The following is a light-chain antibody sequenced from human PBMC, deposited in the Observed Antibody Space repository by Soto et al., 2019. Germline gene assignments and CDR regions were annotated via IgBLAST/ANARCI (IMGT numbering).Light chain of an antibody. V-gene: IGLV1-40*01. CDR3: QSYDSSLSGSV. CDR1: SSNIGAGYD. Sequence: QAVVTQPPSVSGDPGQRVTISCTGSSSNIGAGYDVHWYQQLPGTAPKLLIYANNNRPSGVSDRFSGSKSGTSASLAITGLQADDEADYYCQSYDSSLSGSVFGGGTKLTVL. CDR2: ANN. J-gene: IGLJ3*02.